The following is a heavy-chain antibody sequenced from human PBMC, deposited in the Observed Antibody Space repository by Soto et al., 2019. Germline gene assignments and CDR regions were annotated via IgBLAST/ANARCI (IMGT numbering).Heavy chain of an antibody. CDR2: LYSIGTT. J-gene: IGHJ6*02. D-gene: IGHD5-18*01. CDR1: GFSVTNSY. CDR3: ARDWSKFSYNYPYYYAMDA. Sequence: EVQLVETGGGLIQPGGSLRLSCTVSGFSVTNSYINWVRQAPGKGLEWVSFLYSIGTTYYADSGRGRFTVSRDDSKNTLFLHMNSLRADDTAVYYCARDWSKFSYNYPYYYAMDAWGQGTTVTVSS. V-gene: IGHV3-53*02.